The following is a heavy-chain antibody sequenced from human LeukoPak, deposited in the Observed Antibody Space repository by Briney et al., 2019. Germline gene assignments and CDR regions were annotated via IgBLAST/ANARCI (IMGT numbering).Heavy chain of an antibody. D-gene: IGHD4-17*01. J-gene: IGHJ4*02. V-gene: IGHV3-23*01. Sequence: GGSVRLSCAASGYTFSSYAMSWVRQAPGKGLEWVSAISGSGGSTYYADSVKGRFTISRDNSKNTLYLQMNSLRAEDTAVYYCATKYGDYRYWGQGTLVTVSS. CDR2: ISGSGGST. CDR1: GYTFSSYA. CDR3: ATKYGDYRY.